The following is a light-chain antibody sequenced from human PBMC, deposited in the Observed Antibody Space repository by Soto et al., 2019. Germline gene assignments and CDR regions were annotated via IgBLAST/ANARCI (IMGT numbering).Light chain of an antibody. J-gene: IGKJ1*01. CDR2: DTS. V-gene: IGKV3-20*01. CDR1: QSVGGSS. CDR3: QQYHSSPRT. Sequence: ETVLTQSPGTLSLSPGERATLSCRASQSVGGSSLAWYQQRPGQAPRLLIYDTSNRATGIPDRFSGSGSGTDFTLTISRLEPEDFAVYHCQQYHSSPRTFGQGTKVDIK.